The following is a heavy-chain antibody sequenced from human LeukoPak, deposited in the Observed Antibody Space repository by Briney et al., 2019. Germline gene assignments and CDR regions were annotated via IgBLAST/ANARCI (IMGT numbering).Heavy chain of an antibody. D-gene: IGHD5-18*01. CDR3: ARALGYSYGYGIY. J-gene: IGHJ4*02. Sequence: GGSLRLSCAASGFTFSSYAMSWVRQAPGKGLEWVSRINTDGSTLNYADSVKGRFTVSRDNAKNTMYLQMNSLRAEDSAVYYCARALGYSYGYGIYWGQGTLVTVSS. CDR2: INTDGSTL. CDR1: GFTFSSYA. V-gene: IGHV3-74*01.